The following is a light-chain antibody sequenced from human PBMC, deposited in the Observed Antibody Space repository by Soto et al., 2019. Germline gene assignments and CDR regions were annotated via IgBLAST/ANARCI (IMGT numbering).Light chain of an antibody. CDR2: DVS. CDR1: SSDVGAYNY. J-gene: IGLJ1*01. V-gene: IGLV2-14*01. CDR3: SSYTTSATRV. Sequence: QSALTQPASVSGSPGQSITISCTGTSSDVGAYNYVSWYQQHPGKAPELMISDVSNRPSGVSNRFSGSKSGNTASLTISGLQADDEADYYCSSYTTSATRVFGTGTKVTVL.